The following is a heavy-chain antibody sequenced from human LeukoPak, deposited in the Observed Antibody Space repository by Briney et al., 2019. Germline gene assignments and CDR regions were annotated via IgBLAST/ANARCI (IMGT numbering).Heavy chain of an antibody. CDR3: ARGGDSSSWYAGYSYYYYGMDV. CDR2: ISAYNGNT. V-gene: IGHV1-18*01. Sequence: GASVKVSCKASGGTFSSYAISWVRQAPGQGLEWMGWISAYNGNTNYAQKLQGRVTMTTDTSTSTAYMELRSLRSDDTAVYYCARGGDSSSWYAGYSYYYYGMDVWGQGTTVTVSS. CDR1: GGTFSSYA. J-gene: IGHJ6*02. D-gene: IGHD6-13*01.